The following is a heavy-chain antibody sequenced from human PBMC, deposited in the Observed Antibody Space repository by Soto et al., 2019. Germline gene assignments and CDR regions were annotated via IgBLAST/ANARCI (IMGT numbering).Heavy chain of an antibody. J-gene: IGHJ6*02. V-gene: IGHV4-34*01. D-gene: IGHD1-26*01. CDR3: ARSRGTNYYYDGMDV. CDR2: INHSGST. Sequence: PSETLSLTCAVYGGSFSGYYWSWIRQPPGKGLEWIGEINHSGSTNYNPSLKSRVTISVDTSKNQFSLKLSSVTAADTAVYYCARSRGTNYYYDGMDVWGQGTTVTVSS. CDR1: GGSFSGYY.